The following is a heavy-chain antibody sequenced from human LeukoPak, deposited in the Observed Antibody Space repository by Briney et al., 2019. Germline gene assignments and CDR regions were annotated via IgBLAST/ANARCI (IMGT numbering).Heavy chain of an antibody. Sequence: ASVTVSCKTSGYSFTDYYMHWVRQAPGQGLEWMGWINPNSGGTSAAQKFQGRVTMTRDTSITTVYMEVSWLTSDDTAIYYCARADRLHGGPYLIGPWGQGTLVTVSS. D-gene: IGHD2-21*01. CDR3: ARADRLHGGPYLIGP. J-gene: IGHJ5*02. CDR2: INPNSGGT. CDR1: GYSFTDYY. V-gene: IGHV1-2*02.